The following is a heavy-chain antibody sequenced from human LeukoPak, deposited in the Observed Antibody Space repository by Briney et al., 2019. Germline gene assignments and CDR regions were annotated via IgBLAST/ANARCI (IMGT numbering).Heavy chain of an antibody. J-gene: IGHJ4*02. D-gene: IGHD3-10*01. CDR2: ISSSSRTI. CDR1: GFTFSTYS. Sequence: PGGSLRLSCAVSGFTFSTYSMSWVRQCPGKGLEWVSYISSSSRTIYYADSVKGRFTIPRDNAKNSVSLQMNSLRAEDTAVYYCARRSSPDYYNSGTNYLFDYWGQGTLVTVSS. V-gene: IGHV3-48*01. CDR3: ARRSSPDYYNSGTNYLFDY.